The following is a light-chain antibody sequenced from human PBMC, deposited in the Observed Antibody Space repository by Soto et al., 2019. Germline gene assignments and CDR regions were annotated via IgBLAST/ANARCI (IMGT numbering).Light chain of an antibody. CDR3: QVWDTSSDPSWV. CDR1: HIGSKS. J-gene: IGLJ3*02. CDR2: YAS. Sequence: SYVLTQPPSVSVAPGKTARITCGGNHIGSKSVHWYQQRPGQAPVLVIYYASDRPSGIPERFSGSNSGNTATLTISRVEAGDEADYYCQVWDTSSDPSWVFGGGTKLDRP. V-gene: IGLV3-21*04.